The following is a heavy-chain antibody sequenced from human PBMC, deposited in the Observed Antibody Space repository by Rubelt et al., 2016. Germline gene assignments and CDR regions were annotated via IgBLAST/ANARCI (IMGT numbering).Heavy chain of an antibody. CDR3: ATSIVGAADDAFDI. D-gene: IGHD1-26*01. V-gene: IGHV4-34*01. Sequence: QVQLQQWGAGLLKPSETLSLTCAVYGGSFSGYYWSWIRQPPGKGLEWIGEINHSGSTNYNPSLKSRVTISVDTSKNQFYLKLSSVTAADTAVYDCATSIVGAADDAFDIWGQGTMVTVSS. CDR1: GGSFSGYY. J-gene: IGHJ3*02. CDR2: INHSGST.